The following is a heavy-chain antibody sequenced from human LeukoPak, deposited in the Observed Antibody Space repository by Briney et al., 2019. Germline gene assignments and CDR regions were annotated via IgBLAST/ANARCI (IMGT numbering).Heavy chain of an antibody. V-gene: IGHV4-34*01. CDR1: GGSFSGYY. Sequence: SVTLSLTCAVYGGSFSGYYWSWIRQPPGKGLEWSGEINHSGSTNYNPSLKSRVTISVDTSKNRFSLKLSSVTAADTAVYYCARGIYYDILTGYYNVVDPWGQGTLVTVSS. CDR3: ARGIYYDILTGYYNVVDP. J-gene: IGHJ5*02. CDR2: INHSGST. D-gene: IGHD3-9*01.